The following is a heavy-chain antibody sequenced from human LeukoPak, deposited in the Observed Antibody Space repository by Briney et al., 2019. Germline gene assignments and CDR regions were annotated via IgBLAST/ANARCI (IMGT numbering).Heavy chain of an antibody. CDR1: GFTFSSYA. CDR3: ARGDSGSSRPFDY. CDR2: ISYDGSNK. J-gene: IGHJ4*02. V-gene: IGHV3-30*14. D-gene: IGHD1-26*01. Sequence: PGGSLRLSCAASGFTFSSYAMHWVRQAPGKGLEWVAVISYDGSNKYYADSVKGRFTISRDNSKNTLYLQMNSLRAEDTAVYYCARGDSGSSRPFDYWGQGTLVTVSS.